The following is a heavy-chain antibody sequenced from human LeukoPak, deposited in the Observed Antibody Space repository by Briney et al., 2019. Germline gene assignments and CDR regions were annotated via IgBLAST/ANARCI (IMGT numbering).Heavy chain of an antibody. V-gene: IGHV4-39*07. J-gene: IGHJ4*02. CDR1: GGSISSNTYY. Sequence: PSETLSLTCSVSGGSISSNTYYWGWIRQPPGKGLEWIGSIYYSGSTYYNPSLKSRVTISIDTSKNQFSLTLNSVTAADTAVYYCARVRMVAQGWGAYYLDYWGQGTLVTVSS. D-gene: IGHD7-27*01. CDR2: IYYSGST. CDR3: ARVRMVAQGWGAYYLDY.